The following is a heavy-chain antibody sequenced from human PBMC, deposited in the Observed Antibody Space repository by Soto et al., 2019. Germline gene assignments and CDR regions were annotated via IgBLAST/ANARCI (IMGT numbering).Heavy chain of an antibody. CDR2: ISGSGGST. Sequence: GGSLRLSCAASGFTFDDYAVHWVRQAPGKGLEWVSAISGSGGSTYYADSVKGRFTISRDNSKNTLYLQMNSLRAEDTAVYYCAKTPGYSSSWYSDYWGQGTLVTVSS. J-gene: IGHJ4*02. CDR3: AKTPGYSSSWYSDY. V-gene: IGHV3-23*01. CDR1: GFTFDDYA. D-gene: IGHD6-13*01.